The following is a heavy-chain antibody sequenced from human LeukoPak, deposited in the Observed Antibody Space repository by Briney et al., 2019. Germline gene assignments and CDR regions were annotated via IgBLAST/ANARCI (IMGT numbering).Heavy chain of an antibody. J-gene: IGHJ3*02. CDR1: VYTLTELS. Sequence: ASVNVSCKVSVYTLTELSMHWVRQAPGKGLEWMGGFDPEDGETIYAQKFQGRVTMTEDTSTDTAYMELSSLRSEDTAVYYCATDNDPNWGAFDIWGQGTMVTVSS. CDR3: ATDNDPNWGAFDI. CDR2: FDPEDGET. V-gene: IGHV1-24*01. D-gene: IGHD3-16*01.